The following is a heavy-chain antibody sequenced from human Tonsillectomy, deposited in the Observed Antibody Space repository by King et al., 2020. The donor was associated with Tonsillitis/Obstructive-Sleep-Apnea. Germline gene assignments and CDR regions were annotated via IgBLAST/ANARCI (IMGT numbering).Heavy chain of an antibody. Sequence: AQLVQSGAEVKKPGASVKVSCKASGYTFTGHYMHWVRQAPGQGLEWMGWINPNSGGTKYAQKFQGWVTMTRDTSISTAYMELSRLRSDDTAVYYCARGTAVSEYDILTGYNNDDAFDIWGQGTMVTVSS. CDR2: INPNSGGT. CDR1: GYTFTGHY. J-gene: IGHJ3*02. V-gene: IGHV1-2*04. D-gene: IGHD3-9*01. CDR3: ARGTAVSEYDILTGYNNDDAFDI.